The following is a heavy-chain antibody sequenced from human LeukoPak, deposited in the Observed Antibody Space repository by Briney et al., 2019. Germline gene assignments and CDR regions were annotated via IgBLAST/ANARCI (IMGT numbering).Heavy chain of an antibody. CDR1: GYSFTSYW. Sequence: GESLKISCKGSGYSFTSYWIGWVRQMPGKGLEWMGIIYPGDSDTRYSPSFQGQVTISADKSISTAYLQWCSLKASDTAMYYCARSPALAEYSSSSPGRLVDYYFDYWGQGTLVTVSS. CDR3: ARSPALAEYSSSSPGRLVDYYFDY. CDR2: IYPGDSDT. J-gene: IGHJ4*02. D-gene: IGHD6-6*01. V-gene: IGHV5-51*01.